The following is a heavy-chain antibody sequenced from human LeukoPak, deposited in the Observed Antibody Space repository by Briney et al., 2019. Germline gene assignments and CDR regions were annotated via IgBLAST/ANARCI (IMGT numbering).Heavy chain of an antibody. V-gene: IGHV3-48*01. J-gene: IGHJ4*02. Sequence: PGGSLRLSCGAFGFTLRGYTMNWVRQAPGKGLEWLSYISGSTSTIYYADSVKGRFTISRDNANNSLYLQMNSLRADDTAVYYCARGGRMQVLGYFDYWGQGTLVTVSS. D-gene: IGHD2-8*02. CDR3: ARGGRMQVLGYFDY. CDR1: GFTLRGYT. CDR2: ISGSTSTI.